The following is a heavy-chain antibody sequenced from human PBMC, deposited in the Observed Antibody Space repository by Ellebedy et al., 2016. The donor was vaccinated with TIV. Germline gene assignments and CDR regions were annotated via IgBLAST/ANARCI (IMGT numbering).Heavy chain of an antibody. Sequence: GESLKISXAASGFTFSSYSMNWVRQAPGKGLEWVSSISSSSSYIYYADSVKGRFTISRDNAKNSLYLQMNSLRAEDTAVYYCARDHQRSIFDYWGQGTLVTVSS. D-gene: IGHD3-9*01. CDR2: ISSSSSYI. V-gene: IGHV3-21*01. CDR3: ARDHQRSIFDY. J-gene: IGHJ4*02. CDR1: GFTFSSYS.